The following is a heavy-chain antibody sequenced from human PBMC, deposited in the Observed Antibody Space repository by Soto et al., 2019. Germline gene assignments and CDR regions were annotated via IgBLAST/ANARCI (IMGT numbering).Heavy chain of an antibody. Sequence: PSETLSLTFTVSGGSISNDNYYWGWIRQSPGKGLEWIGSLYYSGSTYYSPSLKSRVTISVDTSKNQFSLKLSSVTAADTAVYYCARDRHSRHSSSWYREDWFDPWGQGTLVTVSS. D-gene: IGHD6-13*01. CDR3: ARDRHSRHSSSWYREDWFDP. J-gene: IGHJ5*02. V-gene: IGHV4-39*07. CDR1: GGSISNDNYY. CDR2: LYYSGST.